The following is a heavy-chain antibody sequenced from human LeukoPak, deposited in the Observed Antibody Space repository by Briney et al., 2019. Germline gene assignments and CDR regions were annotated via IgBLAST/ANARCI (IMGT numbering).Heavy chain of an antibody. Sequence: ASVKVSCKVSGYTLTELSMHWVRQAPGKGLEWMGGFDPEDGETIYAQKFQGRVTMTRDTSISTAYMELSRLRSDDTAVYYCARAGELTYYFDYWGQGTLVTVSS. D-gene: IGHD1-26*01. J-gene: IGHJ4*02. V-gene: IGHV1-24*01. CDR2: FDPEDGET. CDR1: GYTLTELS. CDR3: ARAGELTYYFDY.